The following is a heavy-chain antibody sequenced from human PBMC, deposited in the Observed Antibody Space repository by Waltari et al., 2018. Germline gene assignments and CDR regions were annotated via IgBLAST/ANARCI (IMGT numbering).Heavy chain of an antibody. D-gene: IGHD6-25*01. J-gene: IGHJ6*02. Sequence: QVQLQESGPGLVKPSETLSLTCTVSGGSISSYYWSWIRQPAGKGLEWIGRVYTSGSTNYNPALKSRVTMSVDTSKNQFSLKLSSVTAADTAVYYCARGAALYYYYYGMDVWGQGTTVTVSS. CDR3: ARGAALYYYYYGMDV. V-gene: IGHV4-4*07. CDR2: VYTSGST. CDR1: GGSISSYY.